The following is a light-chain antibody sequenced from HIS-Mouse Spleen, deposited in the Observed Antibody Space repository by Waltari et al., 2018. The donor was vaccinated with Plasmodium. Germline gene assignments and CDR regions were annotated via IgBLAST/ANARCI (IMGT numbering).Light chain of an antibody. CDR2: GAS. J-gene: IGKJ2*01. Sequence: EIVMTQSPATLSVSPGERATLSCRAGQSVSSNLAWYQQKPGQAPRLLIYGASTRATGIPARLSGSESGTGCTLTISSRQSEDLAVYYGQQYNNWPPHTFGQGTKLEIK. CDR1: QSVSSN. CDR3: QQYNNWPPHT. V-gene: IGKV3-15*01.